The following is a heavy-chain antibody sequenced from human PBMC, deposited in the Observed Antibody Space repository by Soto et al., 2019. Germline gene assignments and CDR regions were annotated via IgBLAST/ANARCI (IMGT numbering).Heavy chain of an antibody. D-gene: IGHD6-13*01. CDR2: MSPNYGNK. V-gene: IGHV1-8*01. CDR1: GYTFTNFY. J-gene: IGHJ1*01. CDR3: VRGFVSSWNTGRCNLFDF. Sequence: GASEKGSCKTSGYTFTNFYVNWVRRATGQGCEWMRWMSPNYGNKGYAQKFQGRLTMTRDTSISTAYMELSSLRSEDTAVYYCVRGFVSSWNTGRCNLFDFWGQRTLVIVSA.